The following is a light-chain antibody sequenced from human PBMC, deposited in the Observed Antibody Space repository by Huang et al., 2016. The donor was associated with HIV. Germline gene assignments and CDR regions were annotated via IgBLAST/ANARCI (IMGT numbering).Light chain of an antibody. CDR3: QQYHNWPPLT. J-gene: IGKJ3*01. V-gene: IGKV3-15*01. CDR1: QSVSSN. CDR2: GAS. Sequence: EIVMTQSPATLSVSPGERDTLSCRASQSVSSNLAWYQQKPGQAPRLLIYGASTRAIGSPARFSGSESVTEFTLTISSLQSEDFAVYYCQQYHNWPPLTFGPGTKVDIK.